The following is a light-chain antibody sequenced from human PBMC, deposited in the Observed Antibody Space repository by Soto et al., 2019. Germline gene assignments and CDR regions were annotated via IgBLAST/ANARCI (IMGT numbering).Light chain of an antibody. CDR1: QSISNY. CDR2: AAS. CDR3: QQSYSTPRT. J-gene: IGKJ1*01. Sequence: DIPMTQSPSSLSASVGDRVTITCRASQSISNYLNWYQQKPGKAPKLLMFAASSLQSGVPSRFSGGGSGTDFTLTISSLQPEDFATYYCQQSYSTPRTFGQGTKVAIK. V-gene: IGKV1-39*01.